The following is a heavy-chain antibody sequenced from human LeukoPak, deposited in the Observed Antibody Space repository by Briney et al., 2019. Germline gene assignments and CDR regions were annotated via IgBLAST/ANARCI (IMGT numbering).Heavy chain of an antibody. CDR2: ISAYNGNT. CDR1: GYTFTSYG. V-gene: IGHV1-18*01. CDR3: ARVGRIAMVRGGGWFDP. D-gene: IGHD3-10*01. Sequence: ASVKVSCKASGYTFTSYGISWVRQAPGQGLEWMGWISAYNGNTNYAQKLQGRVTMTTDTSTSTAYMELRSLRSDDTAVYYCARVGRIAMVRGGGWFDPWGQGTLVTVSS. J-gene: IGHJ5*02.